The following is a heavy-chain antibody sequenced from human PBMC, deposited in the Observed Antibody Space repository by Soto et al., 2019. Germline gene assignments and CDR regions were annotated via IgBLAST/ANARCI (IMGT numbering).Heavy chain of an antibody. CDR1: GFSLSTSGMC. Sequence: ESGPTLVNPPQTLTLTCTFSGFSLSTSGMCVSWIRQPPGKALEWLARIDWDDDKYYSTSLKTRLTISKDTSKNQVVLTMTNMDPVDTATYYCARIRLAVAGNPTGGMDVWGQGTTVTVSS. V-gene: IGHV2-70*11. D-gene: IGHD6-19*01. CDR3: ARIRLAVAGNPTGGMDV. J-gene: IGHJ6*02. CDR2: IDWDDDK.